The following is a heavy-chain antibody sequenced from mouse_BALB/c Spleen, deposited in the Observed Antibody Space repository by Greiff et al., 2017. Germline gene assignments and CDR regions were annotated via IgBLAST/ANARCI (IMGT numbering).Heavy chain of an antibody. CDR1: GYTFTSYY. CDR2: INPSNGGT. CDR3: TRSGGYDGAGFAY. Sequence: VQLQQSGAELVKPGASVKLSCKASGYTFTSYYMYWVKQRPGQGLEWIGEINPSNGGTNFNEKFKSKATLTVDKSSSTAYMQLSSLTSEDSAVYYCTRSGGYDGAGFAYWGRGTLVTVSA. J-gene: IGHJ3*01. V-gene: IGHV1S81*02. D-gene: IGHD2-2*01.